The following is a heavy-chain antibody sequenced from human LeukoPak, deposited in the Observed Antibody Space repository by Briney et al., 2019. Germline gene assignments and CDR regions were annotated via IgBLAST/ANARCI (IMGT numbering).Heavy chain of an antibody. Sequence: SETLSLTCAVYGGSFSSYYWSWIRQPPGKGLEWIGYIYYSGSTNYNPSLKSRVTISVDTSKNQFSLKLSSVTAADTAVYYCARNPPHGWELLVYFDYWGQGTLVTVSS. CDR3: ARNPPHGWELLVYFDY. V-gene: IGHV4-59*01. CDR1: GGSFSSYY. CDR2: IYYSGST. D-gene: IGHD1-26*01. J-gene: IGHJ4*02.